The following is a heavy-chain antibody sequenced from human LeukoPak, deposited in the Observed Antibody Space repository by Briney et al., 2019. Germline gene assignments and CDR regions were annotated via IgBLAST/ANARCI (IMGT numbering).Heavy chain of an antibody. D-gene: IGHD2-2*01. CDR2: INQDGTET. CDR3: ARDSKSVPSSTSCSFFDS. J-gene: IGHJ4*02. Sequence: GGSLRLSCTVSGFTVSSNSMSWVRQAPGRGLEWVANINQDGTETYYVDSGRGRFTISRDNAKNSLYLQLNTVRAEDTAVYYCARDSKSVPSSTSCSFFDSWGQGSLVTVSS. V-gene: IGHV3-7*01. CDR1: GFTVSSNS.